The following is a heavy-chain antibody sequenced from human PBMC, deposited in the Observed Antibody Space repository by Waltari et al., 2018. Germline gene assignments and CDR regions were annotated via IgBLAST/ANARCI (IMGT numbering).Heavy chain of an antibody. D-gene: IGHD2-2*01. CDR2: VHHSGKT. Sequence: QLQLEESGQGLVKPSGTLSLTCAVSGDSISGNYWWSWVRQSPEKGLEWIGQVHHSGKTHYKPSLQSRVTISVDKPKNQFSLNLNSVTAADTAVYYCAGDRAIGLFFDYWGRGTLVTVSS. CDR3: AGDRAIGLFFDY. CDR1: GDSISGNYW. V-gene: IGHV4-4*02. J-gene: IGHJ4*02.